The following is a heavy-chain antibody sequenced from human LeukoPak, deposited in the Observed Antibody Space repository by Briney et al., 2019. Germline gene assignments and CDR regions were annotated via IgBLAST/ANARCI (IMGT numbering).Heavy chain of an antibody. CDR1: HSSISSGYY. V-gene: IGHV4-38-2*02. J-gene: IGHJ4*02. CDR3: ARHRPRGGSNDYFDL. CDR2: IYRSGTS. D-gene: IGHD3-16*01. Sequence: PSETLSLTCTVSHSSISSGYYWGWIRQPPGKGLQWIASIYRSGTSSYNPSLKGRVTISVDTSKNDFSLNLRSVTAADTAMYYCARHRPRGGSNDYFDLWGQGVPVTVSS.